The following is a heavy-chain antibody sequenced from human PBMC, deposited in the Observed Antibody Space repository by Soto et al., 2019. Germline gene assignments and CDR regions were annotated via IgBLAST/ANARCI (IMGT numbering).Heavy chain of an antibody. D-gene: IGHD3-22*01. CDR1: GFTVSSNY. CDR2: IYSGGST. J-gene: IGHJ5*02. V-gene: IGHV3-66*01. CDR3: ARMGDSSGYSGWFDP. Sequence: EVQLVESGGGLVQPGGSLRLSCAASGFTVSSNYMSWVRQAPGKGLEWVSVIYSGGSTYYADSVKGRFTISGDNSKSSLYIQRNSRRAEDPAVYYCARMGDSSGYSGWFDPWGQGTLVTVSS.